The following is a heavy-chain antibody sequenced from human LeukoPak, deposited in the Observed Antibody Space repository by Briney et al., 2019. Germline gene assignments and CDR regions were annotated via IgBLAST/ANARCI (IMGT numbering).Heavy chain of an antibody. CDR3: AKASLEY. J-gene: IGHJ4*02. CDR1: GFTFSINE. CDR2: ISSSGGTT. V-gene: IGHV3-48*03. Sequence: TGGSLRLSCAASGFTFSINEMSWVRQAPGKGLEWVSYISSSGGTTFYADSVKGRFTTSRDNTKNSLYLQMNSLRAEDTAIYYCAKASLEYWGQGTLVAVSS.